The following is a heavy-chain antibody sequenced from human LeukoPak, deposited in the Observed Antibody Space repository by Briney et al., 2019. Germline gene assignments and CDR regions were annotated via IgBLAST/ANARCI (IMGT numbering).Heavy chain of an antibody. J-gene: IGHJ3*02. Sequence: ASVKVSCKASGYTFTGYYMHWVRQAPGQGLEWMGWINPNSGGTNYAQKFQGRVTMTRDTSISTAYMELSRLRSDDTAVYYCANFNLVATPFSDAFDIWGQGTMVTVSS. CDR1: GYTFTGYY. V-gene: IGHV1-2*02. D-gene: IGHD5-12*01. CDR3: ANFNLVATPFSDAFDI. CDR2: INPNSGGT.